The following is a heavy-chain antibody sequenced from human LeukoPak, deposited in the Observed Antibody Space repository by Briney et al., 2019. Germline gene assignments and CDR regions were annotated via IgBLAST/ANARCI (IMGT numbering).Heavy chain of an antibody. V-gene: IGHV3-21*01. D-gene: IGHD6-19*01. CDR3: AREGGSGSGWYYYYYYYMDV. CDR2: TSSSSSYI. J-gene: IGHJ6*03. Sequence: GGSLRLSCAASGFTFSSYSMNWVRQAPGKGLEWVSSTSSSSSYIYYADSVKGRFTISRDNAKNSLYLQMNSLRAEDTAVYYCAREGGSGSGWYYYYYYYMDVWGKGTTVTVSS. CDR1: GFTFSSYS.